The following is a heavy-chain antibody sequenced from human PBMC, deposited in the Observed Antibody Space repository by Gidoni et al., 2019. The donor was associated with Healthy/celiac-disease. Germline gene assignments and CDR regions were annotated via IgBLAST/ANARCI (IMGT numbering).Heavy chain of an antibody. CDR2: ISSSGSYI. Sequence: EVPLVESGGGLVTPGGSLTLSCAASGFTFSSYSMNWVRQAPGKGLEWVSSISSSGSYIYYADSVKGRFTISRDNAKNSLYLQMNSLRAEDTAVYYCASTNYYYDSSGYPGGDYWGQGTLVTVSS. CDR1: GFTFSSYS. CDR3: ASTNYYYDSSGYPGGDY. D-gene: IGHD3-22*01. J-gene: IGHJ4*02. V-gene: IGHV3-21*01.